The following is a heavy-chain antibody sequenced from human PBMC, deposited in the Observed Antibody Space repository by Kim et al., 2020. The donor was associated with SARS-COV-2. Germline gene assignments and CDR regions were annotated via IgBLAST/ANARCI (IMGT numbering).Heavy chain of an antibody. J-gene: IGHJ1*01. CDR2: ISWNSGSI. CDR1: GFTFGDYA. Sequence: GGSLRLSCAASGFTFGDYAMHWVRQAPGKGLEWVSGISWNSGSIGYADSVKGRFTISRDNAKNSLYLQMNSLRAEDTALYYCAKDMAVGGTEYFQHWGQGTLVTVSS. D-gene: IGHD6-19*01. V-gene: IGHV3-9*01. CDR3: AKDMAVGGTEYFQH.